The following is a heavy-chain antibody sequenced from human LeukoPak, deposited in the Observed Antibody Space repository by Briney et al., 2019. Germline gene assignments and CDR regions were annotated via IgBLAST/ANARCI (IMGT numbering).Heavy chain of an antibody. J-gene: IGHJ5*02. CDR1: GYTFTSYG. D-gene: IGHD1-26*01. CDR2: ISAYNGNT. Sequence: ASVKVSCKASGYTFTSYGISWVRQAPGQGLEWMGWISAYNGNTNYAQKLQGRVTMTTDTSTSTAYMELRRLRSDDTAVYYCARDSPSNIVGATTWFDPWGQGTLVTVSS. V-gene: IGHV1-18*01. CDR3: ARDSPSNIVGATTWFDP.